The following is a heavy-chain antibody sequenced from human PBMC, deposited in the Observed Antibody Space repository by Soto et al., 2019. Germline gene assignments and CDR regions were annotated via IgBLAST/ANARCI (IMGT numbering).Heavy chain of an antibody. J-gene: IGHJ4*02. V-gene: IGHV2-70*04. CDR3: SRMLAAPMRTLFYFEL. CDR1: GFSLSSKGML. Sequence: SGHTLVYPTLTVTLTGSFSGFSLSSKGMLVSCIRQPPGKALEWLARIDWDDDKFYTPSLRTRLDISTETSKSQVVLTMTNMAHADTGKYYCSRMLAAPMRTLFYFELWGEGTPDTVSS. D-gene: IGHD6-6*01. CDR2: IDWDDDK.